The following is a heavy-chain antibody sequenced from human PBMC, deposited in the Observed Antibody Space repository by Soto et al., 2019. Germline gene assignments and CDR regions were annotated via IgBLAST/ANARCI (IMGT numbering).Heavy chain of an antibody. D-gene: IGHD2-21*02. V-gene: IGHV1-3*01. CDR3: VRDGWVTMRHFAF. CDR2: INADSTDS. Sequence: QVQLVQSGAEVKKPGASVKISCKASGFVFKDYAFHWVRQAPGQGPEWMGWINADSTDSKYSQKLEGRVTITSDTSATTAYMELRSLRFEDTAVYYCVRDGWVTMRHFAFWGQGTMVTVSS. CDR1: GFVFKDYA. J-gene: IGHJ3*01.